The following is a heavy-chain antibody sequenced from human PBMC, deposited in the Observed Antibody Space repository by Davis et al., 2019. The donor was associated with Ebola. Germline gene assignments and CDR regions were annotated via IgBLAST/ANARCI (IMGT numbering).Heavy chain of an antibody. CDR2: FDPEDNEI. CDR1: GYILTELS. D-gene: IGHD1-26*01. CDR3: AAGGSRGGFDV. J-gene: IGHJ3*01. Sequence: AASVKVSCKVSGYILTELSIHWVRQAPGQGLEWMGNFDPEDNEIIYAHKFEGRVTLTEDTSKHTAYMELSSLRFDDSAVYYCAAGGSRGGFDVWGQGTMVTVS. V-gene: IGHV1-24*01.